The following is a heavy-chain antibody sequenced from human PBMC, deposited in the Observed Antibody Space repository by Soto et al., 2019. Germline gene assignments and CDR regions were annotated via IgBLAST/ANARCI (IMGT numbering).Heavy chain of an antibody. CDR3: AKGGATVTTWFDY. CDR1: GFTFDDDA. CDR2: ISWDSAII. Sequence: HPGGSLRLSCAASGFTFDDDAMHWVRQAPGKGLEWVSGISWDSAIIGYADSVKGRFTISRDNARNSLYLQMNSLRAEDTALYYCAKGGATVTTWFDYWGQGTLVTVSS. D-gene: IGHD4-4*01. V-gene: IGHV3-9*01. J-gene: IGHJ4*02.